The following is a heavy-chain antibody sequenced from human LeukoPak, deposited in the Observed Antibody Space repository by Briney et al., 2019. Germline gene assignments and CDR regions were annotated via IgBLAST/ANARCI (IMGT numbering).Heavy chain of an antibody. CDR1: GYTFNKYA. CDR2: ISAYNGNT. D-gene: IGHD1-26*01. CDR3: ARFLVGAKSWFDP. J-gene: IGHJ5*02. Sequence: ASVKVSCKASGYTFNKYAITWVRQAPGQGLEWMGWISAYNGNTNYAQKLQGRVTMTTDTSTSTAYMELRSLRSDDTAVYYCARFLVGAKSWFDPWGQGTLVTVSS. V-gene: IGHV1-18*01.